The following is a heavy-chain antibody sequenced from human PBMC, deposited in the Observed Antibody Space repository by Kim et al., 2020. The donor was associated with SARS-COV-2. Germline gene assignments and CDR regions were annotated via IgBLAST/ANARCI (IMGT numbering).Heavy chain of an antibody. J-gene: IGHJ4*02. CDR3: ARYELYWGMMS. D-gene: IGHD3-16*01. Sequence: GGSLRLSCAASGFIVSRASMSWVRQAPGKGLEWVSVMHDGGGRYYAASVRGRFTISRDNSKNTLYLQMNSLRAEDTAVYYCARYELYWGMMSWGQGTLVT. CDR2: MHDGGGR. V-gene: IGHV3-53*01. CDR1: GFIVSRAS.